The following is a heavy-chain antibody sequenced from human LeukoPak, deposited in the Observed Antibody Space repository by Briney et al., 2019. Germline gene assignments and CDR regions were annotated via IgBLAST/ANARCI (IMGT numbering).Heavy chain of an antibody. CDR1: GYTFTSYG. CDR3: ARDVGANWGFYFVY. D-gene: IGHD7-27*01. V-gene: IGHV1-18*01. CDR2: TSAYNGNT. J-gene: IGHJ4*02. Sequence: ASVKVSCKASGYTFTSYGISWVRQAPGQGLEWMGWTSAYNGNTNYAQKLQGRVTMTTDTSTSTAYMELRSLRSDDTAVYYCARDVGANWGFYFVYWGQGTLVTVSS.